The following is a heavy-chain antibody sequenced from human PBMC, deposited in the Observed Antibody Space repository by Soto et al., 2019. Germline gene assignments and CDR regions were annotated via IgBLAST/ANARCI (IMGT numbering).Heavy chain of an antibody. D-gene: IGHD6-25*01. V-gene: IGHV4-38-2*01. CDR3: ARQRTSVATQAYFDV. CDR1: GYSISSGYY. J-gene: IGHJ4*02. CDR2: IYYSGRT. Sequence: WATLSLTCAVSGYSISSGYYLGWIRQPPGKGLEWIGSIYYSGRTYNNPSLRSRVSMSIDTSKDQFSLKLKSVTAADTALYFCARQRTSVATQAYFDVWGPGSLVTVSS.